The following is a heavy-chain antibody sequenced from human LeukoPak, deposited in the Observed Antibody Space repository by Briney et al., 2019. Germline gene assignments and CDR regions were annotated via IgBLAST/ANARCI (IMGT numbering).Heavy chain of an antibody. J-gene: IGHJ4*02. Sequence: AGGSLRLSCAASGFTFSSYDMHWVRQAPGKGLEWVAFIRYDGSNKYYADSVKGRFTISRDNSKNTLYLQMNSLRAEDTAVYYCASAANRPFDYWGQGTLVTVSS. V-gene: IGHV3-30*02. CDR3: ASAANRPFDY. D-gene: IGHD2-15*01. CDR2: IRYDGSNK. CDR1: GFTFSSYD.